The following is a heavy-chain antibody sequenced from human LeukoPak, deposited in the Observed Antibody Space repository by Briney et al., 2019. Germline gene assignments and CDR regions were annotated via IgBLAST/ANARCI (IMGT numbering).Heavy chain of an antibody. D-gene: IGHD6-19*01. J-gene: IGHJ3*02. V-gene: IGHV4-4*02. Sequence: SETLSLTCAVSGGSISSSNWWSWVRQPPGKGLEWIGEIYHSGSTNYNPSLKSRVTISVDKSKNQLSLKLSSVTAADTAVYYCARDRDGWYRGADAFDIWGQGTMVTVSS. CDR3: ARDRDGWYRGADAFDI. CDR2: IYHSGST. CDR1: GGSISSSNW.